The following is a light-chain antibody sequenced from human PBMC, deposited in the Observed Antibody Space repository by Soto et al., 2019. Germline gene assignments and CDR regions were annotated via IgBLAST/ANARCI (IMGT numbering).Light chain of an antibody. Sequence: DIQMTQSPYSLSASVGDRVTITCRASRVISNYLHWFQQKPGKAPKLLIYVASSLQSGAPSRFSGSASGTDFTLPISSLQPEDFATYYCQQSYSTPYTFGQGTKLEIK. CDR2: VAS. V-gene: IGKV1-39*01. CDR1: RVISNY. J-gene: IGKJ2*01. CDR3: QQSYSTPYT.